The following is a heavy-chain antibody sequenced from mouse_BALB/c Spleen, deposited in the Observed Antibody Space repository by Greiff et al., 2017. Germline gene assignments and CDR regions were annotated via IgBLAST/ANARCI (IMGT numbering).Heavy chain of an antibody. D-gene: IGHD3-1*01. CDR1: GFNIKDYY. CDR2: IDPENGNT. CDR3: GGPRDE. Sequence: VQLQQSGAELVRPGALVKLSCKASGFNIKDYYMHWVKQRPEQGLEWIGWIDPENGNTIYDPKFQGKASITADTSSNTAYLQLSSLTSEDTAVYYCGGPRDEWGQGTTLTVSS. J-gene: IGHJ2*01. V-gene: IGHV14-1*02.